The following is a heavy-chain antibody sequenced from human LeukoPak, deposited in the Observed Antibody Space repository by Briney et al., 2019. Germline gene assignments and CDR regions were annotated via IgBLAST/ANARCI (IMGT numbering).Heavy chain of an antibody. Sequence: GGSLRLSCSASGFTFSSYAMHWVRQAPGKGLEYVSAISSNGGSTYYADSVKGRLTISRDNSKNTLYLQMSSLRAEDTAVYYCVKDLTVGATTYAFDIWGQGTMVTASS. D-gene: IGHD1-26*01. CDR1: GFTFSSYA. J-gene: IGHJ3*02. V-gene: IGHV3-64D*06. CDR3: VKDLTVGATTYAFDI. CDR2: ISSNGGST.